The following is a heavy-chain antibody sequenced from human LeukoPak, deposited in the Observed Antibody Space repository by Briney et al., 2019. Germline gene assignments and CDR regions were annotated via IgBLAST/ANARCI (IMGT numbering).Heavy chain of an antibody. CDR3: TRESGPYCPFGY. CDR1: GGNISSHY. Sequence: SETLSLTCTVSGGNISSHYWNWIRQSPGKGLEWIGYVYYSGSTNYNRSLKSRVIISIDTSKNQFSLKLNSVTAADTAMYYCTRESGPYCPFGYWGQGTLVGVPS. D-gene: IGHD1-26*01. V-gene: IGHV4-59*11. CDR2: VYYSGST. J-gene: IGHJ4*02.